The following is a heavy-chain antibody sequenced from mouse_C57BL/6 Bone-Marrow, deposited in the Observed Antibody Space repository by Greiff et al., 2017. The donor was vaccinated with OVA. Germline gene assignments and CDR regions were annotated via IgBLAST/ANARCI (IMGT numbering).Heavy chain of an antibody. CDR1: GYTFTDYE. CDR2: IDPETGGT. CDR3: TRETTVTGNY. Sequence: QVHVKQSGAELVRPGASVTLSCKASGYTFTDYEMHWVKQTPVHGLEWIGAIDPETGGTAYNQKFKGKAILTADKSSSTAYMELRSLTSEDSAVYYCTRETTVTGNYWGQGTTLTGSS. D-gene: IGHD1-1*01. J-gene: IGHJ2*01. V-gene: IGHV1-15*01.